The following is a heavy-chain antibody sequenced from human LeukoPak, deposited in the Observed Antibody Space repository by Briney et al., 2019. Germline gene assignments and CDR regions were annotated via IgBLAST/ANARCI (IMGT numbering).Heavy chain of an antibody. J-gene: IGHJ2*01. CDR3: AKDADTATIIYWYCDL. CDR2: ISDDGSNK. V-gene: IGHV3-30*18. D-gene: IGHD5-18*01. Sequence: TGRSLRLSCAASGFTFTAYGMHWVRQAPGKGLEYVSVISDDGSNKYYADSVKGRFTISRDNSKNTLYLQMNSLRLEDTALYYCAKDADTATIIYWYCDLWGRGTLVTVSS. CDR1: GFTFTAYG.